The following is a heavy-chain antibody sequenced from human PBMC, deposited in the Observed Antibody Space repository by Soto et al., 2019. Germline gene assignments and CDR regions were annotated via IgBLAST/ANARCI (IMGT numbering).Heavy chain of an antibody. V-gene: IGHV3-23*01. CDR3: AKRDYYDSSGYYYYYYGMDV. Sequence: GGSLRFSCAASGFTFSSYAMSWVRQAPGKGLEWVSAISGSGGSTYYADSVKGRFTISRDNSKNTLYLQMNSLRAEDTAVYYCAKRDYYDSSGYYYYYYGMDVWGQGTTVTVSS. D-gene: IGHD3-22*01. CDR1: GFTFSSYA. CDR2: ISGSGGST. J-gene: IGHJ6*02.